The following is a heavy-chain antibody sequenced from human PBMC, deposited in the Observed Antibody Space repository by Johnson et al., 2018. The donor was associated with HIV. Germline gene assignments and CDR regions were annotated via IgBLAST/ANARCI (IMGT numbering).Heavy chain of an antibody. D-gene: IGHD1-7*01. CDR1: GLTISDNF. CDR3: ATDNWNYGGSAFDI. V-gene: IGHV3-74*01. Sequence: VQLVESGGGVVQPGGSLRLSCAASGLTISDNFMSWVRQAPGKGLVWVSRIKSDGSSTAYADSVKDRFTISRDNAKNTLYLQMNSLKTEDTAVYYCATDNWNYGGSAFDIWGRGTMVTVSS. CDR2: IKSDGSST. J-gene: IGHJ3*02.